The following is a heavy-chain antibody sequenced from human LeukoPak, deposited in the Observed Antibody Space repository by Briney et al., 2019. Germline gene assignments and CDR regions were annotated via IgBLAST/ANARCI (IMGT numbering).Heavy chain of an antibody. D-gene: IGHD3-22*01. CDR1: GYSISSGYY. CDR2: IYHSGST. Sequence: SETLSLTCTVSGYSISSGYYWGWIRQPPGKGLEWIGSIYHSGSTYSNPSLKSRVTISVDTSKNQFSLKLSSVTAADTAVYYCASLYDSSGYYYFDYWGQGTLVTVSS. CDR3: ASLYDSSGYYYFDY. V-gene: IGHV4-38-2*02. J-gene: IGHJ4*02.